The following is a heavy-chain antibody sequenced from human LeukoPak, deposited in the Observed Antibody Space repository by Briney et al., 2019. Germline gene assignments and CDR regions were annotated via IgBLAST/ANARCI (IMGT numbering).Heavy chain of an antibody. D-gene: IGHD3-3*01. CDR2: INHSGST. Sequence: SETLSLTCAVYGGSFSGYYWSWIRQPPGKGLEWIGEINHSGSTNYNPSLKSRVTISVDTSKNQFSLKLSSVTAADTAVYYCARTPYYDFWSGYSPPFDYWGQGTLVTVSS. J-gene: IGHJ4*02. CDR1: GGSFSGYY. V-gene: IGHV4-34*01. CDR3: ARTPYYDFWSGYSPPFDY.